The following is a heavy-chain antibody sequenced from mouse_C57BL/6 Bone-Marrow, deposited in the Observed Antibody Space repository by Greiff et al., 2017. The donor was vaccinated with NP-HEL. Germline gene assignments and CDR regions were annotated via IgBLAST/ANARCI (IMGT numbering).Heavy chain of an antibody. D-gene: IGHD2-12*01. CDR2: ISYDGSN. CDR1: GYSITSGYY. J-gene: IGHJ2*01. Sequence: VQLQQSGPGLVKPSQSLSLTCSVTGYSITSGYYWNWIRQFPGNKLEWMGYISYDGSNNYNPSLKNRISITRDTSKNQFFLKLNSVTTEDTAKYYCARGRQGRKDYWGQGTTLTVSS. CDR3: ARGRQGRKDY. V-gene: IGHV3-6*01.